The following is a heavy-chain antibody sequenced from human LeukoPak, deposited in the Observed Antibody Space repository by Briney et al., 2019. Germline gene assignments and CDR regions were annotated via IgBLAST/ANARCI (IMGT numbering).Heavy chain of an antibody. CDR1: GFTLSSYA. CDR2: ISYDGSNK. CDR3: ARGGFIVYGMDV. D-gene: IGHD1-26*01. Sequence: GRSLRLSCAASGFTLSSYAMHWVRQAPGKGLEWVAVISYDGSNKYYADSVKGRFTISRDNSKNTLYLQMNSLRAEDTAVYYCARGGFIVYGMDVWGQGTTVTVSS. J-gene: IGHJ6*02. V-gene: IGHV3-30*04.